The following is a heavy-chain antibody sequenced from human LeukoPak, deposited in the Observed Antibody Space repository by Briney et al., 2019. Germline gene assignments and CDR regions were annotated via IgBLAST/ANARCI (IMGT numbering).Heavy chain of an antibody. J-gene: IGHJ4*02. Sequence: GRSLRLSCAASGFTFSSYAMHWVRQAPGKGLEWVAVISYDGSNKYYADSVKGRFTISRDNSKNTLYLQMNSLRAEDTAVYYCARSPIVRATYFDYWGQGTLVTVSS. V-gene: IGHV3-30*04. CDR2: ISYDGSNK. CDR1: GFTFSSYA. D-gene: IGHD1-26*01. CDR3: ARSPIVRATYFDY.